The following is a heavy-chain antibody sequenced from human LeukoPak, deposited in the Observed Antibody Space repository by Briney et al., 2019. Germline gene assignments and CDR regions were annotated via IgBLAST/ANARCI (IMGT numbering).Heavy chain of an antibody. Sequence: PGGSLRLSCAASGFPFRSYWMHWVRNPPPKGLFSVSRIQSDGSSRIYADSVRGRFPISRDDANSTLYLQMNSLRAEDTAVYYCAKDLERSGYPDAFDIWGQGTMVTVSS. CDR2: IQSDGSSR. CDR3: AKDLERSGYPDAFDI. D-gene: IGHD3-22*01. CDR1: GFPFRSYW. J-gene: IGHJ3*02. V-gene: IGHV3-74*01.